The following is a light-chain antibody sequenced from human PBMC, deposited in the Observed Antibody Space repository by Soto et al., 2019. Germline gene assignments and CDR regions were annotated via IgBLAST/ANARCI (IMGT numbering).Light chain of an antibody. CDR2: GAS. V-gene: IGKV3-15*01. J-gene: IGKJ1*01. CDR3: QQYNNWPGWT. Sequence: EIVMTQSPATLSVSPGERATLSCRASQSVSSNLAWYQQKPGQAPRLLIYGASTGATGIPARFSGSGSGTEFTLTISILQSEDFAVYYCQQYNNWPGWTFGQGTKVEIK. CDR1: QSVSSN.